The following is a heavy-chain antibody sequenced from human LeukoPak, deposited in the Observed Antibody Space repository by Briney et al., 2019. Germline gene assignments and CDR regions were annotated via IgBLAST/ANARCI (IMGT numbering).Heavy chain of an antibody. J-gene: IGHJ6*02. CDR3: ARDGGYSSSWPYYYYGMDV. V-gene: IGHV4-59*01. Sequence: SETPSLTCTVSGGSISSYYWSWIRQPPGKGLEWIGYIYYRGSTNYNPSLKSRVTISVDTSKNQFSLKLSSVTAADTAVYYCARDGGYSSSWPYYYYGMDVWGQGTTVTVSS. CDR1: GGSISSYY. D-gene: IGHD6-13*01. CDR2: IYYRGST.